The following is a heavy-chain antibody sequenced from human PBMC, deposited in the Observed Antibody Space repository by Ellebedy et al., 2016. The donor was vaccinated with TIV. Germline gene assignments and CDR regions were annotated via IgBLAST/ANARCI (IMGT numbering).Heavy chain of an antibody. CDR1: GGTFSSYA. D-gene: IGHD6-13*01. V-gene: IGHV1-69*13. CDR3: ARGVGKAAAGTPFDY. Sequence: AASVKVSCKASGGTFSSYAISWVRQAPGQGLEGMGGIIPIFGTANYAQKFQGRVTITADESTSTAYMELSSLRSEYTAVYYCARGVGKAAAGTPFDYWGQGTLVTVSS. CDR2: IIPIFGTA. J-gene: IGHJ4*02.